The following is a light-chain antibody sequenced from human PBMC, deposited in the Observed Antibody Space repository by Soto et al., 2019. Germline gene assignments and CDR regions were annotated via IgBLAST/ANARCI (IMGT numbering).Light chain of an antibody. J-gene: IGLJ1*01. V-gene: IGLV1-40*01. CDR3: QSYDSSLSGDV. CDR1: SSNIGAGYE. CDR2: ENN. Sequence: QLVLTQPPSVSAAPGQRVTISCTGSSSNIGAGYEAHWYQQVPGTAPKLLIYENNNRPSGVPDRFSGSKSGTSASLAITGLQAEDEAEYYCQSYDSSLSGDVFGTGTKLTVL.